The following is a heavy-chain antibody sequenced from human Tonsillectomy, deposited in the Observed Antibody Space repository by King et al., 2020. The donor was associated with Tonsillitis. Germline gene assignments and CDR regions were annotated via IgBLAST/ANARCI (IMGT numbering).Heavy chain of an antibody. CDR2: ISSSSSYI. Sequence: VQLVESGGGLVKPGGSLRLSCAASGFTFSSYSMNWVRQAPGKGLEWVSSISSSSSYIYYADSVKGRFTISRDNAKNSLYLQMNSLRAEDTAVYYCARDPEKHSAHQHWYFDLWGRGTLVTVSS. V-gene: IGHV3-21*01. CDR1: GFTFSSYS. D-gene: IGHD1-26*01. J-gene: IGHJ2*01. CDR3: ARDPEKHSAHQHWYFDL.